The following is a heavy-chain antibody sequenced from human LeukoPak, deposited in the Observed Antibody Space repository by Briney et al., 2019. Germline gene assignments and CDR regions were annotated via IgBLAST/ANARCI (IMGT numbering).Heavy chain of an antibody. Sequence: SETLSFTCTVSGDSFSSHYWTWIRQPPGKGLAGIGYISYIGSTNYSPSLKSRVTISIDTSKNQFSLKLSSVTAADTAVYYCARDLVTVTKGFDIWGQGTMVSVSS. CDR2: ISYIGST. D-gene: IGHD4-17*01. CDR3: ARDLVTVTKGFDI. J-gene: IGHJ3*02. V-gene: IGHV4-59*11. CDR1: GDSFSSHY.